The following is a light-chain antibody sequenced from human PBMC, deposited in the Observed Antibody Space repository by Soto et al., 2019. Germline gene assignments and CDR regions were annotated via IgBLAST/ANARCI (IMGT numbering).Light chain of an antibody. CDR3: HQLNAYPLT. V-gene: IGKV1-9*01. J-gene: IGKJ5*01. Sequence: DIQLTQSPSFLSASVGDRVTITCRASQGISSYLAWFQQKPGRAPNLLIYGASTLQSGVPSRFRGRGSGTDFHPTICNLPAEDSATYYCHQLNAYPLTFGQGTRLEIK. CDR1: QGISSY. CDR2: GAS.